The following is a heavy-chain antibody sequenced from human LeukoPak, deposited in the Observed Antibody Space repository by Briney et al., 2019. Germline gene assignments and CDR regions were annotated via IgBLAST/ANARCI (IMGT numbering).Heavy chain of an antibody. CDR1: GYSFTSYW. J-gene: IGHJ4*02. Sequence: GESLKISCKGSGYSFTSYWIGWVRQMPGKGLEWMGIIYPGDSDTRYSPSFQGQVTISADRSISTAYLQWSSLKASDTAMYYCARSPYYGSGSYLNDYWGQGTLVTVSS. V-gene: IGHV5-51*01. CDR3: ARSPYYGSGSYLNDY. CDR2: IYPGDSDT. D-gene: IGHD3-10*01.